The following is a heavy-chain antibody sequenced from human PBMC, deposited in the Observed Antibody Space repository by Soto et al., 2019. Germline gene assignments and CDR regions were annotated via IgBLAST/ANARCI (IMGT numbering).Heavy chain of an antibody. Sequence: TLSLTCSGSGGSIRSVVSSWSRIRHHPGKGLEFIGYIYNTGGTTYNPSLRSRITMSLDTTKNHFSLGLRSVTAEDTAMYYSARVNYYASYGYRDGTSYLDDSAQGAMVIV. D-gene: IGHD3-22*01. CDR3: ARVNYYASYGYRDGTSYLDD. CDR1: GGSIRSVVSS. V-gene: IGHV4-31*03. CDR2: IYNTGGT. J-gene: IGHJ4*02.